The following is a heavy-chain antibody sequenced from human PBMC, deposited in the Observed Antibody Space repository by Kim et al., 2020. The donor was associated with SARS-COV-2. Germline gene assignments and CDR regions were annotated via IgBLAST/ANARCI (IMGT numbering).Heavy chain of an antibody. D-gene: IGHD6-13*01. V-gene: IGHV3-49*04. CDR1: GFTFGDYA. CDR2: IRSKAYGGTT. J-gene: IGHJ4*02. CDR3: TRDFYIAAAVHLPTFDY. Sequence: GGSLRLSCTASGFTFGDYAMSWVRQAPGKGLEWVGFIRSKAYGGTTEYAASVKGRFTISRDDSKSIAYLQMNSLKTEDTAVYYCTRDFYIAAAVHLPTFDYWGQGTLVTVSS.